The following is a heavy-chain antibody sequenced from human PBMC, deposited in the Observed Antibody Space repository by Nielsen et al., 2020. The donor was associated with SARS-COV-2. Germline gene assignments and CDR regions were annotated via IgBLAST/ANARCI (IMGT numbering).Heavy chain of an antibody. CDR3: ARDRGSYYGADAFDI. CDR2: ISSSSSYI. Sequence: GESLKISCAASGFTFSSYSMNWVRQAPGKGLEWVSSISSSSSYIYYADSVKGRFTISRDNAKNSLYLQMNSLRAEDTAVYYCARDRGSYYGADAFDIWSQGTMVTVSS. V-gene: IGHV3-21*01. D-gene: IGHD1-26*01. CDR1: GFTFSSYS. J-gene: IGHJ3*02.